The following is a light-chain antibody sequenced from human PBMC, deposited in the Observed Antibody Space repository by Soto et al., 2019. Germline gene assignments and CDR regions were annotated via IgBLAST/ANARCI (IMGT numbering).Light chain of an antibody. CDR3: PESKSDSIP. CDR2: GAS. Sequence: EIVLTESPGTLYLSPGETATVSSSASQSVSSSYLAWYQQKPGQAPRLLIYGASSRATGIPDRFSGSGSGTDFTLTISSLQPEDCAIYYCPESKSDSIPFAQGTRLAIK. CDR1: QSVSSSY. J-gene: IGKJ5*01. V-gene: IGKV3-20*01.